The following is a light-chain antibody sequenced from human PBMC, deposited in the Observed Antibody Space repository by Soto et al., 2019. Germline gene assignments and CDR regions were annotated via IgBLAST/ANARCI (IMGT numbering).Light chain of an antibody. CDR2: GAS. J-gene: IGKJ2*01. Sequence: EIVLTQSPGTLSLSPGERATLSCRASQSVSSSYLAWYQQTPGQAPRLLIYGASSRATGIPDRFSGSGSGTDFTLTISRLEPEDFAVYYCQQYGSSPPYTVGQGTKVDSK. CDR3: QQYGSSPPYT. CDR1: QSVSSSY. V-gene: IGKV3-20*01.